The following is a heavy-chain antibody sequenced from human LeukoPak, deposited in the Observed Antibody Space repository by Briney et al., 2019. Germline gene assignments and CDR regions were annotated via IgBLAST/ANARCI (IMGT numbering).Heavy chain of an antibody. CDR2: ISGRDDST. CDR1: GFSFSNYA. Sequence: PGASLRLSCAASGFSFSNYAMSWVRQVLGKGLEWVSAISGRDDSTYYADSVKGRFTISRDTSKNTLYLQMNSLRAEDTAVYYCAKWGDYDVLTGYYDSDYWGQGTLVTVSS. D-gene: IGHD3-9*01. V-gene: IGHV3-23*01. CDR3: AKWGDYDVLTGYYDSDY. J-gene: IGHJ4*02.